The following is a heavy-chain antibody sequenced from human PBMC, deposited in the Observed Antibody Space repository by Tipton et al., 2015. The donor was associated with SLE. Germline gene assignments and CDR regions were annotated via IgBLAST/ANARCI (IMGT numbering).Heavy chain of an antibody. V-gene: IGHV4-39*07. D-gene: IGHD4-17*01. CDR3: ASLRYGDYFDY. J-gene: IGHJ4*02. CDR2: IYYSGST. CDR1: GGSISSSSYY. Sequence: TLSLTCTVSGGSISSSSYYWGWIRQPPGKGLEWIGSIYYSGSTYYNPSLKSRVTISVDTSKNQFSLKLSSVTAADTAVYYCASLRYGDYFDYWGQGTLVTVSS.